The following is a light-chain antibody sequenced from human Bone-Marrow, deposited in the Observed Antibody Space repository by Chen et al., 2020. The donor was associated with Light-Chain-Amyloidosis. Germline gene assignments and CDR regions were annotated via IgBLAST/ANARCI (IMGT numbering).Light chain of an antibody. J-gene: IGLJ2*01. CDR2: RDT. V-gene: IGLV3-25*03. CDR1: DLPTKY. CDR3: QSAVRGGTDEVI. Sequence: SYELTQPPSVSVSPGQTARITCSGDDLPTKYAYWYQQKPGQAPVLVIHRDTERPSGSSERFSGSSSLTTGTLSISGVQPEHRAYYHCQSAVRGGTDEVIFGGGTKLPVL.